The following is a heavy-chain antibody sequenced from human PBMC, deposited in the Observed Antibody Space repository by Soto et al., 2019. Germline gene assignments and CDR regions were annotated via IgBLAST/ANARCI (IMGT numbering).Heavy chain of an antibody. D-gene: IGHD6-19*01. CDR1: GGTFSSYA. CDR3: AREAVAGYYGMDV. Sequence: SVKVSCKASGGTFSSYAISWVRRAPGQGLEWMGGIIPIFGTANYAQKFQGRVTITADESTSTAYMELSSLRSEDTAVYYCAREAVAGYYGMDVWGQGTTVTVSS. V-gene: IGHV1-69*13. J-gene: IGHJ6*02. CDR2: IIPIFGTA.